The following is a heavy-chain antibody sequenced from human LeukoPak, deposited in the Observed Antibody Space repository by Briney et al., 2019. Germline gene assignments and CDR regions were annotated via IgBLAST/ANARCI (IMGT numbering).Heavy chain of an antibody. Sequence: TGGSLRLSCAASGFTFSSYGMSWVRQAPGKWLEWVSAISGSGGSTYYADSGKGRFTISRDNSKNTLYLQMNSLRAEDTALYYCARVARGDYYYYYMDVWGKGTTVTVSS. D-gene: IGHD3-10*01. CDR3: ARVARGDYYYYYMDV. J-gene: IGHJ6*03. CDR2: ISGSGGST. CDR1: GFTFSSYG. V-gene: IGHV3-23*01.